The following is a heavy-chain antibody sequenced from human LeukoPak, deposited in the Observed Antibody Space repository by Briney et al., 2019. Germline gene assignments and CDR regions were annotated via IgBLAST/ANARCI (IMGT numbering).Heavy chain of an antibody. J-gene: IGHJ4*02. Sequence: SETLSLTCAVYGGSLSGYYWSWIRQPPGKGLEWIGEINHSGSTNYNPSLKSRVTISVDTSKNQFSLKLSSVTAADTAVYYCARSAVLFDYWGQGTLVTVSS. V-gene: IGHV4-34*01. D-gene: IGHD4/OR15-4a*01. CDR1: GGSLSGYY. CDR3: ARSAVLFDY. CDR2: INHSGST.